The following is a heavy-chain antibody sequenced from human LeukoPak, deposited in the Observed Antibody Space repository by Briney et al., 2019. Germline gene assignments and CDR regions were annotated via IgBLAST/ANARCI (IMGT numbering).Heavy chain of an antibody. CDR2: ISGSGGST. J-gene: IGHJ4*02. CDR3: AKARTPSAYYYDSSGYYGGFDH. Sequence: GGSLRLSCAASGFTFSSYAMSWVRQAPGKGLEWVSAISGSGGSTYYADSVKGRFTISRDNSKNTLYLQMNSLRAEDTAVYYCAKARTPSAYYYDSSGYYGGFDHWGQGTLVTVSS. CDR1: GFTFSSYA. D-gene: IGHD3-22*01. V-gene: IGHV3-23*01.